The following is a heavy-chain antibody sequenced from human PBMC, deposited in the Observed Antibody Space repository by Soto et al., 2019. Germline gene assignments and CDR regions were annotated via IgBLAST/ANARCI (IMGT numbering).Heavy chain of an antibody. V-gene: IGHV1-18*01. CDR3: ARDIITMVRGVIIREGENWFDP. CDR1: GYTFTSYG. J-gene: IGHJ5*02. CDR2: ISAYNGNT. D-gene: IGHD3-10*01. Sequence: QVQLVQSGAEVKKPGASVKVSCKASGYTFTSYGISWVRQAPGQGLEWMGWISAYNGNTNYAQKLQGRVTMTTDTSTSTAYMELRSLRSDDTAVYYCARDIITMVRGVIIREGENWFDPWGQGTLVTVSS.